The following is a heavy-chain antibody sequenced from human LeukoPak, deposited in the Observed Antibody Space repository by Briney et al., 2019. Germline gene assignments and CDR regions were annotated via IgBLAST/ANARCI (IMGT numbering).Heavy chain of an antibody. CDR2: ISGTGFSI. CDR3: AREAMVRGVPDAFDI. D-gene: IGHD3-10*01. Sequence: PGGSLRLSCAASGFTISSYAMSWVRQAPGKGLEWVSYISGTGFSIYYADSVKGRFTISRDNAKNSLSLQMDSLRAEDTAVYYCAREAMVRGVPDAFDIWGQGTVVTVSS. J-gene: IGHJ3*02. CDR1: GFTISSYA. V-gene: IGHV3-48*01.